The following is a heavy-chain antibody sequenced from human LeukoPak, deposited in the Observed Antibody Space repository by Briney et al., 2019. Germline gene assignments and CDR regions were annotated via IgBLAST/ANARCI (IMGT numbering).Heavy chain of an antibody. CDR1: GGSISSYY. J-gene: IGHJ6*03. V-gene: IGHV4-4*07. Sequence: SETLSLTCTVSGGSISSYYWSWIRQPAGKGLEWIGRIYTSGSTNYNPSLKSRVTMSVDTSKNQFSLKLSSVTAADTAVYYCARARSYYYGSGSYNYYYYMDVWGKGTTVTISS. D-gene: IGHD3-10*01. CDR2: IYTSGST. CDR3: ARARSYYYGSGSYNYYYYMDV.